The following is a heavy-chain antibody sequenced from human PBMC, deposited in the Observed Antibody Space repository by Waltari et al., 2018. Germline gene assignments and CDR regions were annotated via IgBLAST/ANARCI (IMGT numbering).Heavy chain of an antibody. V-gene: IGHV3-7*01. CDR1: GFTFSSYW. CDR2: IKQDGSEK. Sequence: EVQLVESGGGLVQPGASLRLSCADSGFTFSSYWMSWVRQASGKGLEWVANIKQDGSEKYYVDSVKGRFTISRDNAKNSLYLQMNSLRAEDTAVYYCARSPYDSSGYYYGDAFDIWGQGTMVTVSS. J-gene: IGHJ3*02. CDR3: ARSPYDSSGYYYGDAFDI. D-gene: IGHD3-22*01.